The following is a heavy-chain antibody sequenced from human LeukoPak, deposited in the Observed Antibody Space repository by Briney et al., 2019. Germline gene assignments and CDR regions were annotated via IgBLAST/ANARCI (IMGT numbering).Heavy chain of an antibody. J-gene: IGHJ4*02. CDR2: IYYSGST. D-gene: IGHD5-18*01. V-gene: IGHV4-61*01. CDR3: ARGPYSYGFDY. CDR1: GGSVSSGSYY. Sequence: TSETLSLTCAVSGGSVSSGSYYWSWIRQPPGKGLEWIGYIYYSGSTNYNPSLKSRVTISVDTSKNQFSLKLSSATAADTAVYYCARGPYSYGFDYWGQGTLVTASS.